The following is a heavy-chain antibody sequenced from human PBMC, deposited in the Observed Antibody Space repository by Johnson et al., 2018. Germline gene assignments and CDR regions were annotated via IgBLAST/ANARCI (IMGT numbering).Heavy chain of an antibody. D-gene: IGHD3-16*01. CDR3: AKYGGMGILSLLWYFDL. CDR2: ISWNGGGG. V-gene: IGHV3-9*01. CDR1: GFTFDDYA. Sequence: QLVQSGGGLVKPGRSLXLSCAASGFTFDDYAMHWVRQAPGKGLEWVSGISWNGGGGGYADSVKGRFTISRDNAKNSLYMQITSLRPEDTGLYFCAKYGGMGILSLLWYFDLWGRGTLVTVSS. J-gene: IGHJ2*01.